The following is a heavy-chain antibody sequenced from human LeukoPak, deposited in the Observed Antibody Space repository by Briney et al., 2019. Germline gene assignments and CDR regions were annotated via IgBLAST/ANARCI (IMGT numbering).Heavy chain of an antibody. J-gene: IGHJ3*02. CDR2: IHHSRST. CDR3: ARLSSLLEYGDYARAAFDI. D-gene: IGHD4-17*01. Sequence: SETLSLTCAVSGYSISSGYYWGWSRPPPGKGLGWSGSIHHSRSTYYNPSLKSRVTIAVDTSKNQYSLKLSSVTAADTAVYYCARLSSLLEYGDYARAAFDIWGQGTMVTVSS. CDR1: GYSISSGYY. V-gene: IGHV4-38-2*01.